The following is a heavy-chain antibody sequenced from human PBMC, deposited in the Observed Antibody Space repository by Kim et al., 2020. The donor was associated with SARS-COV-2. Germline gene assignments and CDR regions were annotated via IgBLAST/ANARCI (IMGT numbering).Heavy chain of an antibody. V-gene: IGHV5-51*01. CDR3: AKLLDSSSFYGMDV. CDR1: GYTFSTQW. J-gene: IGHJ6*02. Sequence: GESLKISCRESGYTFSTQWIVWVRQMPGKGLEWMGVIYPGDSDIRYSPSFQGQVTISADRSINTAYMHWSSLKASDTAIYYCAKLLDSSSFYGMDVWGQGTTVIVTS. CDR2: IYPGDSDI. D-gene: IGHD2-2*01.